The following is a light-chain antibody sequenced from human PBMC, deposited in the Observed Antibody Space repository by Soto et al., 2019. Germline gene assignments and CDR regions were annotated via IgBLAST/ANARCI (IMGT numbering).Light chain of an antibody. V-gene: IGKV3-15*01. CDR3: QQYNNWPQT. Sequence: EIVMTQSPATLSVSPGGRATLSCRASQSLRSSLAWYQQKPGQAPRLLIYDASTRATGIPARFSGSGSGTDFTLTISGLQSEDFAVYYCQQYNNWPQTFGQGTKVDIK. J-gene: IGKJ1*01. CDR1: QSLRSS. CDR2: DAS.